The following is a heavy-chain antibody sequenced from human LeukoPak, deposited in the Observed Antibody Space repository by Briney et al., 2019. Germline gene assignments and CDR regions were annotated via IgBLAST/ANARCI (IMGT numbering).Heavy chain of an antibody. CDR2: ISGSGDGT. J-gene: IGHJ4*02. Sequence: GGSLRLSCAASGFTFSSYAMSWVRQAPGKGLEWFSTISGSGDGTYYADSVKGRFTISRDNSKNTLYLQMNSLRAEDTAVYYCAKDSGSYWGALDYWGQGTLVTVSS. CDR3: AKDSGSYWGALDY. CDR1: GFTFSSYA. V-gene: IGHV3-23*01. D-gene: IGHD1-26*01.